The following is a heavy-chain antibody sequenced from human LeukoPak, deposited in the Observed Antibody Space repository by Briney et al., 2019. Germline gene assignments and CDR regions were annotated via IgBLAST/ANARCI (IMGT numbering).Heavy chain of an antibody. J-gene: IGHJ4*02. CDR1: GFTFSSYA. V-gene: IGHV3-23*01. CDR3: ARDSPGYGAYDLG. Sequence: GGSLRLSCAASGFTFSSYAMSWVRQAPGKGLEWVSGISDRGGYSYYADSVKGRFTFSRDNSKNTLYLQMNSLRAEDTAVYYCARDSPGYGAYDLGWGQGTLVTVSS. CDR2: ISDRGGYS. D-gene: IGHD5-12*01.